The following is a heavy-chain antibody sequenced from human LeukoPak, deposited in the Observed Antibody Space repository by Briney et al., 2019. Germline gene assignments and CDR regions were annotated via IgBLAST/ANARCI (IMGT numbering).Heavy chain of an antibody. Sequence: SETLSLTCSVSGGSVSTYYWSWIRQPPGKGLEWIGYIYTGSTNYNPSLKSRVTISGDTSKNQFSLKLSSVTAADTAVYYRARVTSGYDYDWFDPWGQGTLVTVSS. CDR1: GGSVSTYY. V-gene: IGHV4-59*02. CDR2: IYTGST. J-gene: IGHJ5*02. CDR3: ARVTSGYDYDWFDP. D-gene: IGHD5-12*01.